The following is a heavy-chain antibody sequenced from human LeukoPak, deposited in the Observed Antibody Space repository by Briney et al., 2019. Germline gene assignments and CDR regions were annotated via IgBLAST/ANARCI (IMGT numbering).Heavy chain of an antibody. Sequence: GRSLRLSCVASGLSISGQWMNWVRQAPGQGLEGVANIKHDGSEEYYVDSVKGRFTISRDDGRNSVSLQMNSVRAEDTAVYYCGYTNNFYHWGQGTLVVVSS. V-gene: IGHV3-7*01. CDR1: GLSISGQW. J-gene: IGHJ4*02. CDR3: GYTNNFYH. CDR2: IKHDGSEE. D-gene: IGHD3-16*02.